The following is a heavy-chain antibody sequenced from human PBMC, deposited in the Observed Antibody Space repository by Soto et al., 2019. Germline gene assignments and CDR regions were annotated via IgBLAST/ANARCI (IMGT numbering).Heavy chain of an antibody. CDR3: GRQGSTGYIDY. V-gene: IGHV4-34*01. CDR2: IKPVGST. D-gene: IGHD3-10*01. CDR1: VGSFSGYY. Sequence: QGQFQQWPAGQLKPSETLSLSCAVYVGSFSGYYWTWVRQPPGKGLEWIGEIKPVGSTNYNPSLKRRVTISVNTSKNQFSLSLTVTAADTAVYFCGRQGSTGYIDYWGQGTRVTVSS. J-gene: IGHJ4*02.